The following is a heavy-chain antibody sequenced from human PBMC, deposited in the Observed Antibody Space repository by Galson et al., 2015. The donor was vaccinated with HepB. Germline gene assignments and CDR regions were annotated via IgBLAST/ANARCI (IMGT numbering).Heavy chain of an antibody. Sequence: SLRLSCAASGFIFDSYAMHWVRQAPGKGLEWVAVISYDESNKYYTDSVKGRFTISRDNSKNMLYLQMNSLRAEDTAVYYCARSSPYYDFWTGYLHYWGQGTLVTVSS. CDR1: GFIFDSYA. J-gene: IGHJ4*02. CDR3: ARSSPYYDFWTGYLHY. V-gene: IGHV3-30-3*01. D-gene: IGHD3-3*01. CDR2: ISYDESNK.